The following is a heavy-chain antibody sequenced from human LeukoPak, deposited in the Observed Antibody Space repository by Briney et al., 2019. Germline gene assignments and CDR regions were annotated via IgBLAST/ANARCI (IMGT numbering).Heavy chain of an antibody. Sequence: SETLSLTCTVSGSSISGFYWGWIRQPPGKGLEYIGDVYYSGSTHYNPSLKSRVNISVDTSKNQFSLNLSSVTAADTAIYYCARAGPRGDGYNVDYWGQGTLVTVSS. CDR3: ARAGPRGDGYNVDY. J-gene: IGHJ4*02. D-gene: IGHD5-24*01. CDR1: GSSISGFY. V-gene: IGHV4-59*01. CDR2: VYYSGST.